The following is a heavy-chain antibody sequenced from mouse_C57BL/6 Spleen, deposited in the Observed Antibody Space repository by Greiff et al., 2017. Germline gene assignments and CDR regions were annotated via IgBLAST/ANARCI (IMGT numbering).Heavy chain of an antibody. CDR2: IDPETGGT. Sequence: QVQLQQSGAELVRPGASVTLSCKASGYTFTDYEMHWVKQTPVHGLEWIGAIDPETGGTAYNQKFKGKDILTADKSSSTAYMELRSLTSEDSAVYYCTRNFPPWFAYWGQGTLVTVSA. CDR1: GYTFTDYE. J-gene: IGHJ3*01. V-gene: IGHV1-15*01. CDR3: TRNFPPWFAY.